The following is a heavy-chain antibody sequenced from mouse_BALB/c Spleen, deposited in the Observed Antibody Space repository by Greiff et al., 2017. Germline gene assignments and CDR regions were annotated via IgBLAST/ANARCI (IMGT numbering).Heavy chain of an antibody. CDR3: ARERDYYRYDGGFAY. V-gene: IGHV2-9*02. Sequence: VQLQESGPGLVAPSQSLSITCTVSGFSLTSYGVHWVRQPPGKGLERLGVIWAGGSTNYNSALMSRLSISKDNSKSQVFLKMNSLQTDDTAMYYCARERDYYRYDGGFAYWGQGTLVTVSA. J-gene: IGHJ3*01. D-gene: IGHD2-14*01. CDR1: GFSLTSYG. CDR2: IWAGGST.